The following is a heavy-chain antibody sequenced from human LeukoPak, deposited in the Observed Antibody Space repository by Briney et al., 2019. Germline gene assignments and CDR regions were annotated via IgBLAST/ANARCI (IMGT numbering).Heavy chain of an antibody. V-gene: IGHV1-69*05. J-gene: IGHJ6*03. CDR3: ARGPLTVPAYYYYYMDV. D-gene: IGHD2/OR15-2a*01. CDR1: GGTFSSYA. CDR2: IIPIFGTG. Sequence: SVKVSCKASGGTFSSYAISWVRQAPGQGLEWMGRIIPIFGTGNYAQKFQGRVTITTDETTSTAYMELSSLRSEDTAVYYCARGPLTVPAYYYYYMDVWGKGTTVTVSS.